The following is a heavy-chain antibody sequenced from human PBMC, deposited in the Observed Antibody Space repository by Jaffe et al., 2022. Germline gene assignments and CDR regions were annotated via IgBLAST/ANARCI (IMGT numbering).Heavy chain of an antibody. Sequence: EVKLVESGGGLVKPGGSLRLSCAASGFNFTNAWMSWVRQAPGKGLEWVGRIKSQTAGGTTDYAAPVKGRFIISRDHSKNTLSLQMNSLKTEDTAVYYCTPDGYYDFWSGYRSNWFDPWGQGTLVTVSS. J-gene: IGHJ5*02. CDR2: IKSQTAGGTT. CDR3: TPDGYYDFWSGYRSNWFDP. V-gene: IGHV3-15*01. CDR1: GFNFTNAW. D-gene: IGHD3-3*01.